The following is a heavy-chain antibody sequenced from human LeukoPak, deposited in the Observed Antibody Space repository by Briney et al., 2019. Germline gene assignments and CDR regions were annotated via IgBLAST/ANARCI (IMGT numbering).Heavy chain of an antibody. D-gene: IGHD4-17*01. CDR1: GGSTSSGSYY. CDR2: IYTSGST. Sequence: SETLSLTGTFTGGSTSSGSYYWSWIRQPASKGLERFGRIYTSGSTNYNPSIKSRVTISVDTSKNQFSLKLSSVTAADTAVYYCARDSTTTVTIFDYWGQGTLVTVSS. J-gene: IGHJ4*02. V-gene: IGHV4-61*02. CDR3: ARDSTTTVTIFDY.